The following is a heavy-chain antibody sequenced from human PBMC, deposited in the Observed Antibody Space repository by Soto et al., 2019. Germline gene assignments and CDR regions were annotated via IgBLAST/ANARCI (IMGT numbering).Heavy chain of an antibody. Sequence: PGGSLRLSCAASGFTFSSYAMSWVRQAPGKGLEWVSAISGSGGSTYYADSVKGRFTISRDNSKNTLYLQMNGLRAEDTAVYYCAKDKTGNNWFDPWGQGTLVTVSS. CDR2: ISGSGGST. CDR3: AKDKTGNNWFDP. J-gene: IGHJ5*02. V-gene: IGHV3-23*01. D-gene: IGHD3-9*01. CDR1: GFTFSSYA.